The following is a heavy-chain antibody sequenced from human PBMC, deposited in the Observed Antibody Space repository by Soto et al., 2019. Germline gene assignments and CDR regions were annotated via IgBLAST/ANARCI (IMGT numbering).Heavy chain of an antibody. CDR3: ARRSRYYDSSGYFVVWFDP. V-gene: IGHV4-39*01. D-gene: IGHD3-22*01. CDR2: IYYSGST. Sequence: QLQLQESGPGLVKPSETLSLTCTVSGGSISSSSYYWGWIRQPPGKGLEWIGSIYYSGSTYYNPSLKSRVTISVDTSKNQFSLKLSSVTAADTAVYYCARRSRYYDSSGYFVVWFDPWGQGTLVTVSS. J-gene: IGHJ5*02. CDR1: GGSISSSSYY.